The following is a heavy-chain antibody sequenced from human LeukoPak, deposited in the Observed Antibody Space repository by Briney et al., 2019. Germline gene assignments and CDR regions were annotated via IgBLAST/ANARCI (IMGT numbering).Heavy chain of an antibody. J-gene: IGHJ4*02. D-gene: IGHD3-10*01. CDR1: GYTFTDYY. V-gene: IGHV1-69-2*01. CDR3: ATDPEVLAMVRGVIITQRGN. CDR2: VDPEDGET. Sequence: ASVKISCKVSGYTFTDYYMHWLQQAPGKGLEWMGLVDPEDGETICAEKLQGRVTITADTSTDTAYMELSSLRSEDTAVYYCATDPEVLAMVRGVIITQRGNWGQGTLVTVSS.